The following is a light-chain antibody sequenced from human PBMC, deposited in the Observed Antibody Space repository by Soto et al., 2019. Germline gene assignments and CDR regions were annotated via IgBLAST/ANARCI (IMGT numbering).Light chain of an antibody. CDR2: AAS. Sequence: DIQMTQSPLSVSASVGDRVTITCRASQGIRSWLAWYQQKPGKAPKLLIYAASSLQSGVPSRFSGSGSGTDFTLIISSLQPEDFAPYYCQQANRFPITFCQGTRLEIK. J-gene: IGKJ5*01. CDR3: QQANRFPIT. CDR1: QGIRSW. V-gene: IGKV1-12*01.